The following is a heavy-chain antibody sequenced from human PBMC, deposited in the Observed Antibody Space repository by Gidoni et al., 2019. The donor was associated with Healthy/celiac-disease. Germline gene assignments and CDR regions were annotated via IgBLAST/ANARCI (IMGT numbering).Heavy chain of an antibody. CDR3: AKDKWDGSGYNTLFDP. J-gene: IGHJ5*02. D-gene: IGHD3-10*01. V-gene: IGHV3-9*01. CDR1: GFPFDDYA. Sequence: EVQLVESGGGLVQPGRSLRLSCAASGFPFDDYAMHWVRQAPGKGLEWVSGISWNSGSIGDADSVKGRFTISRDNAKNSLYLQMNSLRAEDTALYYCAKDKWDGSGYNTLFDPWGQGTLVTVSS. CDR2: ISWNSGSI.